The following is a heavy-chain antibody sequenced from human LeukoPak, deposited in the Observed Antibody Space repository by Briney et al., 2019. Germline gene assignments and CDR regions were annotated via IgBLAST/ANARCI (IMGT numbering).Heavy chain of an antibody. CDR3: ARTYCSSTSCANWFDP. CDR1: GYTFTSYG. CDR2: ISAYNGNT. J-gene: IGHJ5*02. Sequence: GASVKVSCKASGYTFTSYGISWVRQAPGQGLEWMGWISAYNGNTNYAQKLQGRVTMTTDTSTSTAYMEPRSLRSDDTAVYYCARTYCSSTSCANWFDPWGQGTLVTVSS. V-gene: IGHV1-18*01. D-gene: IGHD2-2*01.